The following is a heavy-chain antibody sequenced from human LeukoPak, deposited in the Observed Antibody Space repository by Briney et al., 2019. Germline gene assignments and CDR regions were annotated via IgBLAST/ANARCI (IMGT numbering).Heavy chain of an antibody. CDR3: ARVGLMMVYAHFDY. V-gene: IGHV4-4*02. D-gene: IGHD2-8*01. Sequence: PSGTLSLTCAVSGGSITTTNWWSWVRQPPGKGLEWIGYIYYSGSTNYNPSLKSRVTISVDTSKNQFSLKLSSVTAADTAVYYCARVGLMMVYAHFDYWGQGTLVTVSS. J-gene: IGHJ4*02. CDR1: GGSITTTNW. CDR2: IYYSGST.